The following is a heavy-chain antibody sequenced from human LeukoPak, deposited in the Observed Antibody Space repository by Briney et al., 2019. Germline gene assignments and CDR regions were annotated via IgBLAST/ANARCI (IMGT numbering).Heavy chain of an antibody. CDR3: AEIGITMIGGV. J-gene: IGHJ6*04. CDR2: ISSSGSTI. Sequence: GGSLRLSCAASGFTFSSYEMNWFRQAPGKGLEWVSYISSSGSTIYYADSVKGRCTISRDNAKNSLYLQMNIMRAEDTAVYYCAEIGITMIGGVWGKGTTVTVSS. CDR1: GFTFSSYE. V-gene: IGHV3-48*03. D-gene: IGHD3-10*02.